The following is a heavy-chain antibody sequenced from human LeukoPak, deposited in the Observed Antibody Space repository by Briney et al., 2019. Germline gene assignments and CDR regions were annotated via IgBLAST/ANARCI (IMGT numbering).Heavy chain of an antibody. Sequence: GGSLRLSCAASGFTFSSFGMHWVRQAPGKGLEWVAVISYDGSNKYYADSVKGRFTISRDNSKNTLYLQMNSLRAEDTAVYYCAKDMGITIFGVAPPDYMDVWGKGTTVTVSS. J-gene: IGHJ6*03. D-gene: IGHD3-3*01. CDR2: ISYDGSNK. CDR3: AKDMGITIFGVAPPDYMDV. CDR1: GFTFSSFG. V-gene: IGHV3-30*18.